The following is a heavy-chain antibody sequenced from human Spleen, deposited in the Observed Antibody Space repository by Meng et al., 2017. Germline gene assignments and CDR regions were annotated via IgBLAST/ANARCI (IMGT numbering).Heavy chain of an antibody. J-gene: IGHJ5*02. CDR1: GGSFSVYY. CDR2: INIHGRT. CDR3: ARNYGSGSYYTFDP. D-gene: IGHD3-10*01. Sequence: QWGAGVFEPSETLSLTLAVYGGSFSVYYWSWIRHSQGKGLGWIGDINIHGRTNYHPSLKSRVTISLDTSKNHFSLKLWSVTAADTAVYYCARNYGSGSYYTFDPWGQGTLVTVSS. V-gene: IGHV4-34*01.